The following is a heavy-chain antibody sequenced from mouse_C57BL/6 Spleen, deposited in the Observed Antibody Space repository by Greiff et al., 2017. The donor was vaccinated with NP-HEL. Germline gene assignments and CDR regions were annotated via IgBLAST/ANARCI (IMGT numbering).Heavy chain of an antibody. V-gene: IGHV1-69*01. CDR2: IDPSDSYT. Sequence: VQLQQPGAELVMPGASVKLSCKASGYTFTSYWMHWVKQRPGHGLEWIGEIDPSDSYTNYNQKFKGKSTLTVDKSSSTAYMQLSSLTSEDSAVYYCTRSGDYAMDDWGQGTSVTVSS. CDR1: GYTFTSYW. CDR3: TRSGDYAMDD. J-gene: IGHJ4*01. D-gene: IGHD3-1*01.